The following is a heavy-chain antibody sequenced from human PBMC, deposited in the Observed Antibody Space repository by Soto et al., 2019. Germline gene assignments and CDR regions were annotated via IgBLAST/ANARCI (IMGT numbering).Heavy chain of an antibody. J-gene: IGHJ6*02. D-gene: IGHD3-3*01. CDR2: IRSKAYGGTT. Sequence: GGSLRVSCTASGFTFGDYAMSWFRQAPGKGLEWVGFIRSKAYGGTTEYAASVKGRFTISRDDSKSIAYLQMNSLKTEDTAVYYCTRRESTIFGVVAYYYYYRMDVWCQAPTVTVTS. CDR3: TRRESTIFGVVAYYYYYRMDV. V-gene: IGHV3-49*03. CDR1: GFTFGDYA.